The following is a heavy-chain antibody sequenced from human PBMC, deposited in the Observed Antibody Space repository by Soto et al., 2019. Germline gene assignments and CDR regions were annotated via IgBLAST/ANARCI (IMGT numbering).Heavy chain of an antibody. CDR1: GFTFSSYA. CDR2: ISGSGGST. Sequence: PGGSLRLSCAASGFTFSSYAMSWVRQAPGKGLEWVSAISGSGGSTYYADSVKGRFTISRDNSKNTLYLQMNSLRAEDTAVYYCAKYSGVGYYYGMDVWGQGTTVTVSS. V-gene: IGHV3-23*01. J-gene: IGHJ6*02. CDR3: AKYSGVGYYYGMDV. D-gene: IGHD1-26*01.